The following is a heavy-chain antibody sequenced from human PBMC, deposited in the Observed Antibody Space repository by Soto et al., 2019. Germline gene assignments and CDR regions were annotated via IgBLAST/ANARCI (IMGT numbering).Heavy chain of an antibody. V-gene: IGHV1-24*01. J-gene: IGHJ4*02. D-gene: IGHD7-27*01. CDR1: GHTLAELS. Sequence: ASVKVSCKVSGHTLAELSIHWVRQAPGKGLEWMGGFDPEDNEMIYAQKFQGRVTMTEDTSTDTAYMDLSSLRSEDTAVYYCARDPTPGDLTFDYWGQGTLVTVSS. CDR3: ARDPTPGDLTFDY. CDR2: FDPEDNEM.